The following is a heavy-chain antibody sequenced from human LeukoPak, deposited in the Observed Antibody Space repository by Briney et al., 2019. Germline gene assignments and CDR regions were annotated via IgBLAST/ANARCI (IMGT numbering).Heavy chain of an antibody. J-gene: IGHJ4*02. CDR2: IRNKSYGGRT. V-gene: IGHV3-49*04. D-gene: IGHD2-21*02. CDR3: TSDDFY. Sequence: GGSLRLSCTASGFLFGVFAMSWVREAPGKVLELVAIIRNKSYGGRTEYAAPVKGRFTISRDDSKSIAYLQMNSLKTEDTAVYYCTSDDFYWGQGTLVTVSS. CDR1: GFLFGVFA.